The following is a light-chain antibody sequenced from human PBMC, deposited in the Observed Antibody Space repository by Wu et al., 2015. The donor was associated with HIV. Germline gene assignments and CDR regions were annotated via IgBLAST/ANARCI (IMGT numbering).Light chain of an antibody. V-gene: IGKV3D-20*02. CDR2: GAS. CDR3: QQRSNWPPKIT. J-gene: IGKJ5*01. CDR1: QSVSSNY. Sequence: EIVLTQSPGTLPLSPGERATLSCRASQSVSSNYLAWYQQKPGQAPRLLIYGASSRATGIPDRFSGSGSGTDFTLTISSLEPEDFAVYYCQQRSNWPPKITFGQGTRLEIK.